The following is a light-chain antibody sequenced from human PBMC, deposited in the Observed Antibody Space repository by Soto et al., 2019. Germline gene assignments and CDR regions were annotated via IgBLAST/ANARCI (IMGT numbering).Light chain of an antibody. CDR3: RSYTTSGPVL. V-gene: IGLV2-14*01. J-gene: IGLJ2*01. Sequence: QSALTQPASVSGAPGRSITISCTGTSSDVGGYDYVSWYQQYAGKAPKLTIYNVRNRPSGVSNRLSGSKSGNTASLTISGLQPEDEADYFCRSYTTSGPVLLGGGTKVNVL. CDR2: NVR. CDR1: SSDVGGYDY.